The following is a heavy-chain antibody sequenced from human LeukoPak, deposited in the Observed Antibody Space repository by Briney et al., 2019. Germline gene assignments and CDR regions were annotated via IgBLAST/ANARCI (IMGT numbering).Heavy chain of an antibody. Sequence: GGSLRLTCAASGLNFNWDYMRWVRQAPGKGLEYVSAISSNGGSTYYANSVKGRFTISRDNSKNTLYLQMGSLRAEDMAVYYCARAQRRGYYYGMDVWGQGTTVTVSS. CDR3: ARAQRRGYYYGMDV. CDR2: ISSNGGST. V-gene: IGHV3-64*01. J-gene: IGHJ6*02. CDR1: GLNFNWDY.